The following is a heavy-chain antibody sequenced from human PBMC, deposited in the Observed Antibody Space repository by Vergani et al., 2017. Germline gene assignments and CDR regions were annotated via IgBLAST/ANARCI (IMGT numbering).Heavy chain of an antibody. V-gene: IGHV3-20*04. J-gene: IGHJ4*02. Sequence: EVQLVESGGGVVRPGGSLRLSCAASGFTFDDYGMSWVRQAPGKGLEWVSGINWNGGSTGYADSVKGRFNISRDNAKNSLYLQMNSLRAEDTALYYCARERNAYYDFWSGYYTQYYFDYWGQGTLVTVSS. CDR3: ARERNAYYDFWSGYYTQYYFDY. CDR1: GFTFDDYG. CDR2: INWNGGST. D-gene: IGHD3-3*01.